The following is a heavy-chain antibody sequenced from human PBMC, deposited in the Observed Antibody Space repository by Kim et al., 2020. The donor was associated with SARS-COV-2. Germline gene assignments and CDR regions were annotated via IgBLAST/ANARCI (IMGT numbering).Heavy chain of an antibody. CDR1: GFSASTNH. D-gene: IGHD6-19*01. CDR3: ARDGGAGSGRPLMDY. V-gene: IGHV3-53*01. CDR2: LHRGGST. Sequence: GGSLRLSCVASGFSASTNHMTWVRQSPGKGLEWVAGLHRGGSTYYADSVKGRFTISRDNSKNTLYLQMNSLRVDDTAVYYCARDGGAGSGRPLMDYWGQG. J-gene: IGHJ4*02.